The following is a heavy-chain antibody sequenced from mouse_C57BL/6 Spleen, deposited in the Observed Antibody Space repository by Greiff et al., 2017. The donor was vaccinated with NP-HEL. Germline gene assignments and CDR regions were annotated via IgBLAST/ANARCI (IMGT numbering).Heavy chain of an antibody. CDR2: IYPGDGDT. J-gene: IGHJ1*03. Sequence: QVQLQQSGAELVKPGASVKISCKASGYAFSSYWMNWVKQRPGKGLEWIGQIYPGDGDTNYNGKFKGKATLTADKSSSTAYMQLSSLPSEDSAVYFCARVITTVVRYFDVWGTGTTVTVSS. D-gene: IGHD1-1*01. CDR3: ARVITTVVRYFDV. CDR1: GYAFSSYW. V-gene: IGHV1-80*01.